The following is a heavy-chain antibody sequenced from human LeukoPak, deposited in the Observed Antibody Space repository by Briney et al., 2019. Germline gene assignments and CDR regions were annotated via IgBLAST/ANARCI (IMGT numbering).Heavy chain of an antibody. CDR3: ARDPRGWFGAHWFDP. Sequence: SETLSLTCTVSGGSISSYYWSWIRQPPGKGLEWIGYIYYSGSTNYNPSLKSRVTISVDTSKNQFSLKLSSVTAADTAVYYCARDPRGWFGAHWFDPWGQGTLVTVSS. J-gene: IGHJ5*02. CDR2: IYYSGST. V-gene: IGHV4-59*01. CDR1: GGSISSYY. D-gene: IGHD3-10*01.